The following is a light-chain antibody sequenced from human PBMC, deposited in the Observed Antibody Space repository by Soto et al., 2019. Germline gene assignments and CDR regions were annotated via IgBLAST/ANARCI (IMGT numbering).Light chain of an antibody. V-gene: IGKV3-20*01. Sequence: EIVLTQSPGTLSLSPGDRATLSCRASQTIGRNFLAWYQQKPGQGPRLLIYGASIRATGIPDRFSVSGSGTDFTLTISRLEPEDCGMYFCHHYASLPTTFGQGTKLEIK. CDR2: GAS. CDR3: HHYASLPTT. J-gene: IGKJ2*01. CDR1: QTIGRNF.